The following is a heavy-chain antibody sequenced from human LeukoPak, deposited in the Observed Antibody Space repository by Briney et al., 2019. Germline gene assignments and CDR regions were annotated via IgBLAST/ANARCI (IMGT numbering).Heavy chain of an antibody. J-gene: IGHJ4*02. V-gene: IGHV3-23*01. Sequence: GGSLRLSCAASGFTFSSYAMSWVRQAPGKGLEWVSAISGSGGSTYYADSVKGRFTISRDNSKNTLYLQMNSLRAEDTAVYYCITLITIFGVVPNWGQGTLVTVSS. CDR2: ISGSGGST. CDR1: GFTFSSYA. D-gene: IGHD3-3*01. CDR3: ITLITIFGVVPN.